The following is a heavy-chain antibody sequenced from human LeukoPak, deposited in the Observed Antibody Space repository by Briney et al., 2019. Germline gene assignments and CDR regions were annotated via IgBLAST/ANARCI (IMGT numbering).Heavy chain of an antibody. CDR3: AKGRYDILTGYAYMDV. D-gene: IGHD3-9*01. CDR1: GFIFSHHG. Sequence: GGSLRLSCATSGFIFSHHGMNWVRQAPGKGLEWVSGIRADAVTTYYADSVKGRFTISRDNAKNSLYLQMNSLRAEDMALYYCAKGRYDILTGYAYMDVWGKGTTVTVSS. V-gene: IGHV3-23*01. J-gene: IGHJ6*03. CDR2: IRADAVTT.